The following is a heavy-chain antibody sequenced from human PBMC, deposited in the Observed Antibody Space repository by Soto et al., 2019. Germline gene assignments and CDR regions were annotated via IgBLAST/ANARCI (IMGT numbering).Heavy chain of an antibody. J-gene: IGHJ5*02. CDR2: INPIFGTA. D-gene: IGHD2-15*01. CDR1: GYTFTGYY. CDR3: AREDCSGGSCHTRWFDP. Sequence: GASVKFSCKASGYTFTGYYMHWVRQAPGQGLEWMGGINPIFGTANYAQKFQGRVTITADESTSTAYMELSSLRSEDTAVYYCAREDCSGGSCHTRWFDPWGQGTLVTVSS. V-gene: IGHV1-69*13.